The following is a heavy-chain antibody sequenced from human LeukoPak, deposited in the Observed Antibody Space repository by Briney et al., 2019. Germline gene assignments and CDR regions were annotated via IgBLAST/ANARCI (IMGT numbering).Heavy chain of an antibody. CDR2: INQDGSET. CDR1: GFTFSSYE. Sequence: GGSLRLSCAASGFTFSSYEMNWVRQAPGKGLEWVADINQDGSETYHVASMKGRFTISRDNAKNSLYLQMNSLRAEDTAVYFCANDLRLGGRGPENWGQGTLVTVSS. D-gene: IGHD3-16*01. J-gene: IGHJ4*02. V-gene: IGHV3-7*05. CDR3: ANDLRLGGRGPEN.